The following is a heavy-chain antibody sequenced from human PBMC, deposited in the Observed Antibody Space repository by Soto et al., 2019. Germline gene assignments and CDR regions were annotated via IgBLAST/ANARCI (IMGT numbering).Heavy chain of an antibody. V-gene: IGHV3-11*01. CDR1: EFTFSDYY. Sequence: PGGSLRLSCAASEFTFSDYYMSWFRQAPGKGLEWVSYISSSGSTIYYADSVKGRFTISRDNAKNSLYLQMNSLRAEDTAVYYCAREIAAAGPFDYWGQGTLVTVSS. J-gene: IGHJ4*02. D-gene: IGHD6-13*01. CDR3: AREIAAAGPFDY. CDR2: ISSSGSTI.